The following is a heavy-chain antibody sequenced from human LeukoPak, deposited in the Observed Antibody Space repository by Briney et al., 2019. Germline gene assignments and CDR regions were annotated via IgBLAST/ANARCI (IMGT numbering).Heavy chain of an antibody. Sequence: GGSLRLSCAASGFTFDDYAMHWVRQAPGKGLEWVSGISWNSGSIGYADSVKGRFTISRDNAKNSLYLQMNSPRAEDTALYYCAKGVEVNWYFDLWGRGTLVTVSS. D-gene: IGHD3-22*01. CDR3: AKGVEVNWYFDL. CDR1: GFTFDDYA. V-gene: IGHV3-9*01. CDR2: ISWNSGSI. J-gene: IGHJ2*01.